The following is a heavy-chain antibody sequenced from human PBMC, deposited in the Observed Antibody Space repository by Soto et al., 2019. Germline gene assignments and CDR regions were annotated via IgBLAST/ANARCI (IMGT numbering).Heavy chain of an antibody. CDR1: GCSISSYY. D-gene: IGHD4-4*01. CDR3: ARGGYTVTTGGGVFDY. Sequence: SETLSLTCTVSGCSISSYYWSWIRQPPGKGLEWIGYIYYSGSTNYNPSLKSRVTISVDTSKNQFSLKLSSVTAADTAVYYCARGGYTVTTGGGVFDYWGQGTLVTVSS. V-gene: IGHV4-59*01. CDR2: IYYSGST. J-gene: IGHJ4*02.